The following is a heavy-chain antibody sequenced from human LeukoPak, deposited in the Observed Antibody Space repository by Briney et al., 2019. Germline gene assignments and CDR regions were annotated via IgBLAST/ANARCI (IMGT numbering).Heavy chain of an antibody. CDR3: AKDRAKIAAAGSALDY. CDR1: GFTFSSYG. J-gene: IGHJ4*02. V-gene: IGHV3-23*01. Sequence: GGSLRLSCAASGFTFSSYGMSWVRQAPGRGLEWVSAISGSGGSTYYADSVKGRFTNSRDNSKNTLYLQMNSLRAEDTAVYYCAKDRAKIAAAGSALDYWGQGTLVTVSS. CDR2: ISGSGGST. D-gene: IGHD6-13*01.